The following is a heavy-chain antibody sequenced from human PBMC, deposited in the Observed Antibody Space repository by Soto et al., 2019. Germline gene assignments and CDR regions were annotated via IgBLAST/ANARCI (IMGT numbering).Heavy chain of an antibody. CDR3: ARDPPLSMIVVVGVDDF. Sequence: GSLRLSCTVLGFTLTNENMNWVRQAPGKGLEWVSSISSRSTFINYADSVKGRFTISRDNDKGLVYLQMNSLRAEDTAVYYCARDPPLSMIVVVGVDDFWGQGTLVTVSS. D-gene: IGHD3-22*01. CDR1: GFTLTNEN. V-gene: IGHV3-21*06. CDR2: ISSRSTFI. J-gene: IGHJ4*02.